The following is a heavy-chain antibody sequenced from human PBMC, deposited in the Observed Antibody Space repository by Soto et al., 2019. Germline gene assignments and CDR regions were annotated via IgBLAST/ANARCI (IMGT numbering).Heavy chain of an antibody. V-gene: IGHV3-21*01. J-gene: IGHJ6*03. CDR1: GFTFSSYS. CDR2: ISSSSSYI. D-gene: IGHD3-10*01. Sequence: EVQLVESGGGLVKPGGSLRLSCAASGFTFSSYSMNWVRQAPGKGLEWVSSISSSSSYIYYADSVKGRFTISRDNAKNSLYLQMNSLRAEDTAVYYCAREGGLGYYGSGSYNYYYMDVWGKGTTVTVSS. CDR3: AREGGLGYYGSGSYNYYYMDV.